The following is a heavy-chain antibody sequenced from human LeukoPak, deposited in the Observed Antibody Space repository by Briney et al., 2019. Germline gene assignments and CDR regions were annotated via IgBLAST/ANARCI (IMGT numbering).Heavy chain of an antibody. CDR3: ARNGYYDSYFEY. D-gene: IGHD3-22*01. CDR2: VDYGGNT. V-gene: IGHV4-59*01. Sequence: SSETLSLTCTVSGGSISTYYWTWIRQPPGKGLEWIGYVDYGGNTDYNPSLKSRVTISVDMSKNQFSLRLSSVTAADTAVYYCARNGYYDSYFEYWGQGILVTVSS. CDR1: GGSISTYY. J-gene: IGHJ4*02.